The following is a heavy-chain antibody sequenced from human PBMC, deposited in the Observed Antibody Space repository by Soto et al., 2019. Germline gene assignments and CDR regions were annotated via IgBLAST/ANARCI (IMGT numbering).Heavy chain of an antibody. CDR2: ISGSGGST. CDR3: ANDYYDSSGPTRWAFDI. J-gene: IGHJ3*02. V-gene: IGHV3-23*01. Sequence: GGSLRLSCAASGFTFSSYAMSWVRQAPGKGLEWVSAISGSGGSTYYADSVKGRFTISRDNSKNTLYLQMNSLRAEDTAVYYCANDYYDSSGPTRWAFDIWGQGTMVTVSS. CDR1: GFTFSSYA. D-gene: IGHD3-22*01.